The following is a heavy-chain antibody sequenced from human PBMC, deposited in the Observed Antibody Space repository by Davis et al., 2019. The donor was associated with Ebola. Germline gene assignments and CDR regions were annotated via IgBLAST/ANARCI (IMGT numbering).Heavy chain of an antibody. CDR1: GYTFISYG. V-gene: IGHV1-18*01. CDR2: INTYNGNT. CDR3: GRNGVAAGTGFDY. D-gene: IGHD6-13*01. J-gene: IGHJ4*02. Sequence: ASVKVSCKASGYTFISYGITWVRQAPGQGLEWMAWINTYNGNTYYAQKFQDRVTMTTDTSTSTAYMELRSLRSNDTAVYFCGRNGVAAGTGFDYWGQGTLVTVSS.